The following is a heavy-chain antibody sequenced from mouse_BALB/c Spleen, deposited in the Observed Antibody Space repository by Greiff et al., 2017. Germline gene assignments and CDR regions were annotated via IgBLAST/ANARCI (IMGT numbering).Heavy chain of an antibody. CDR1: GFTFSSYA. CDR3: ARGEDGNAMDY. D-gene: IGHD2-1*01. J-gene: IGHJ4*01. Sequence: DVMLVESGGGLVKPGGSLKLSCAASGFTFSSYAMSWVRQTPEKRLEWVASISSGGSTYYPDSVKGRFTISRDNARNILYLQMSSLRSGDTAMYYCARGEDGNAMDYWGQGTSVTVSS. V-gene: IGHV5-6-5*01. CDR2: ISSGGST.